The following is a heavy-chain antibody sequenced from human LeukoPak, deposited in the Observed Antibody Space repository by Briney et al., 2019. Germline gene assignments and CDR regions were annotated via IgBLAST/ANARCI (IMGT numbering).Heavy chain of an antibody. CDR2: MHAGNGNT. Sequence: GASVTVSFKASGYRFISHYIHWVRQAPGLGPEWLGWMHAGNGNTRYPAKFEGRVTMTRDTYSNTAYMDLTSLTSDDTAIYYCAREGSYCVGGDCYSFDFWGQGTLITVSS. CDR1: GYRFISHY. J-gene: IGHJ4*02. D-gene: IGHD2-21*02. V-gene: IGHV1-2*02. CDR3: AREGSYCVGGDCYSFDF.